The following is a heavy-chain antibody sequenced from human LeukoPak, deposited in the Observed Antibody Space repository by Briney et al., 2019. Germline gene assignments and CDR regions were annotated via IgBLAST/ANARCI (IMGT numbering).Heavy chain of an antibody. D-gene: IGHD3-9*01. CDR2: IYYSGST. CDR3: ARGVVLTGYPLDF. Sequence: SETLSLTCTVSGGSISSSSYYWGWIRQPPGKGLEWIGSIYYSGSTYYNPSLKSRVTISVDTSKNQFSLKLSSVTAADTAVYYCARGVVLTGYPLDFWGRGTLVTVSS. J-gene: IGHJ4*02. V-gene: IGHV4-39*01. CDR1: GGSISSSSYY.